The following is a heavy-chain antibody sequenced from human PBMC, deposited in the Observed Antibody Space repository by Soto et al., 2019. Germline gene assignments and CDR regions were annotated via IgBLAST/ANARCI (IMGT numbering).Heavy chain of an antibody. CDR3: ARFPLDFGDRYWYFDL. J-gene: IGHJ2*01. Sequence: VQLVQSGAEVKKPGSSVKVSCKASGDTFIRYAISWVRQAPGQGLEWMGGVIPIFATPQYAQKFQGRVTITADESTTTAYMELSSLRSEDTAVYYCARFPLDFGDRYWYFDLWGRGTLVTVSS. D-gene: IGHD4-17*01. V-gene: IGHV1-69*01. CDR1: GDTFIRYA. CDR2: VIPIFATP.